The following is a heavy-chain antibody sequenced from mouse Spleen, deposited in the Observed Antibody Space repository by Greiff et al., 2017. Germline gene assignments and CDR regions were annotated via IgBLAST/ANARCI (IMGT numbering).Heavy chain of an antibody. V-gene: IGHV14-4*01. J-gene: IGHJ3*01. D-gene: IGHD2-12*01. CDR3: TRYDDWFAY. CDR2: IDPENGDT. CDR1: GFNIKDDY. Sequence: VQLQQSGAELVRPGASVKLSCTASGFNIKDDYMHWVKQGPEQGLEWIGWIDPENGDTEYASKFQGKATITADTSSNTAYLQLSSLTSEDTAVYYCTRYDDWFAYWGQGTLVTVSA.